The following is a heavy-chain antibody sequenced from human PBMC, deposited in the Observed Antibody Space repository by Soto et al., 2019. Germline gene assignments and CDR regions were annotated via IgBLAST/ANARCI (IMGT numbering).Heavy chain of an antibody. Sequence: GASVKVSCKASGYTFTSYGISWVRQAPGQGLEWMGWISAYNGNTNYAQKLQGRVTMTRNTSISTAYMELSSLRSEDTAVYYCARDGDGSYLFDYWGQGTLVTVSS. D-gene: IGHD1-26*01. J-gene: IGHJ4*02. CDR1: GYTFTSYG. V-gene: IGHV1-18*01. CDR2: ISAYNGNT. CDR3: ARDGDGSYLFDY.